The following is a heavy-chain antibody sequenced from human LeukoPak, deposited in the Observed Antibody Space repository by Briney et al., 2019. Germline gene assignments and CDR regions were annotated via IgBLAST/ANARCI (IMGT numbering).Heavy chain of an antibody. CDR3: ARGPYDILTGYYRGYFDY. CDR2: IRAYNGNT. V-gene: IGHV1-18*04. J-gene: IGHJ4*02. D-gene: IGHD3-9*01. Sequence: ASVKVSCKASGYTFTSYGISWVRQAPGHGLEWMGWIRAYNGNTNYAQKLQGRVTMTTDTSTSTAYMELRSLRSDDTAVYYCARGPYDILTGYYRGYFDYWGQGTLVTVSS. CDR1: GYTFTSYG.